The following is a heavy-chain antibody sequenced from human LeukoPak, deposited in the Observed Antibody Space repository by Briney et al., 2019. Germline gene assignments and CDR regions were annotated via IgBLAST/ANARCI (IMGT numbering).Heavy chain of an antibody. V-gene: IGHV3-23*01. CDR1: GFNLSRYV. Sequence: PGGSLRLSCAASGFNLSRYVMSWVRQAPGKGLEWVSCISGSGGSTYYADSVKGRFTISRDDSKNTLYLQMNSLRAEDTAVYYCTKRKYCTKGVYYLDYWGQGTRVTVSS. CDR2: ISGSGGST. CDR3: TKRKYCTKGVYYLDY. J-gene: IGHJ4*02. D-gene: IGHD2-8*01.